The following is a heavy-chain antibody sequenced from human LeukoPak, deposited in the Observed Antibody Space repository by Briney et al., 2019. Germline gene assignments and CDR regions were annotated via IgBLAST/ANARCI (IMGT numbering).Heavy chain of an antibody. J-gene: IGHJ4*02. CDR1: GFTFNRFY. Sequence: GGSLRLSCSASGFTFNRFYLHWVRQAPGKGLEFVSHISSNGATTYYADSVKGRFTISRDNSKNTLYLQMNSLRAEDTAVYYCAKENHGIVGATTLIDYWGQGTLVTVSS. V-gene: IGHV3-64*04. CDR3: AKENHGIVGATTLIDY. D-gene: IGHD1-26*01. CDR2: ISSNGATT.